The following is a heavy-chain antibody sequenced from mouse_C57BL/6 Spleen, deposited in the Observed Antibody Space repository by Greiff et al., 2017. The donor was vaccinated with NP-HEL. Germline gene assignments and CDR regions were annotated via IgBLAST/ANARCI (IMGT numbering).Heavy chain of an antibody. V-gene: IGHV5-16*01. D-gene: IGHD1-1*01. J-gene: IGHJ2*01. CDR2: INYDGSST. CDR1: GFTFSDYY. CDR3: EREEDYGSSYGYYFDY. Sequence: EVKLVESEGGLVQPGSSMKLSCTASGFTFSDYYMAWVRQVPEKGLEWVANINYDGSSTYYLDSLKSRFIISRDNAKNILYLQMSSLKSEDTATYYCEREEDYGSSYGYYFDYWGQGTTLTVSS.